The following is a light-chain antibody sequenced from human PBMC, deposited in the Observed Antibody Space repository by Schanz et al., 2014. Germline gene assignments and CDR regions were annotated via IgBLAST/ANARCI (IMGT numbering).Light chain of an antibody. CDR1: QSIGTY. Sequence: DIQMTQSPSSLSASVGARVTITCRASQSIGTYLNWYQHKPGNAPKLLIYAASSLQSGVPSRFSGIGSGTEFTLTISSLQPEDFATYYCLQDFIYPFTFGPGTKVDFK. V-gene: IGKV1-39*01. CDR2: AAS. CDR3: LQDFIYPFT. J-gene: IGKJ3*01.